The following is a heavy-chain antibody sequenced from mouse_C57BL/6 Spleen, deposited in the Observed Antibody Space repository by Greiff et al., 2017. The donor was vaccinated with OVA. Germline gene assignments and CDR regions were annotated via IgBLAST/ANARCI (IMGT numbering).Heavy chain of an antibody. Sequence: EVLLVESGGALVKPGGSLKLSCAASGFTFSSYAWSWVRQTPKRRLRWVATISDGGSYTYYPDNVKGRFTISRDNAKNNLYLQMSHLKSEDTAMYYCARGYYYDNYAMDYWGQGTSVTVSS. V-gene: IGHV5-4*01. CDR1: GFTFSSYA. CDR2: ISDGGSYT. D-gene: IGHD2-4*01. CDR3: ARGYYYDNYAMDY. J-gene: IGHJ4*01.